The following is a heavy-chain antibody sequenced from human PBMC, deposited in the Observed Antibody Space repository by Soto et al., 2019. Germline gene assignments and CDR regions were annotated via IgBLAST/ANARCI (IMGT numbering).Heavy chain of an antibody. Sequence: QVQLVQSGAEVKKPGSSVKVSCKASGGTFSSYAISWVRQAPGQGLEWMGGIIPIFGTANYAQKFQGRVTITADESTSTAYMELSSLRSEDTAVYYCARAPYDYVWGSYRYLWFDPWVQGTLVTVSS. CDR3: ARAPYDYVWGSYRYLWFDP. CDR2: IIPIFGTA. V-gene: IGHV1-69*01. J-gene: IGHJ5*02. CDR1: GGTFSSYA. D-gene: IGHD3-16*02.